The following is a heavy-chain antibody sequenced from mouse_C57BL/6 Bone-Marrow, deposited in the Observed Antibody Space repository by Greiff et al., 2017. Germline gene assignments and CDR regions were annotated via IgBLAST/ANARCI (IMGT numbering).Heavy chain of an antibody. J-gene: IGHJ1*03. CDR1: EYEFPSHA. V-gene: IGHV5-2*01. Sequence: EVQLVESGGGLVQPGESLKLSCESNEYEFPSHAMSWVRKTPEKRLELVASINSDGGSTYYPDTMERRFIISRNNTKKTLYLQMSSLSSEDTALYYCARRGSSYPHWDFDDWGTGTTVTVSS. CDR3: ARRGSSYPHWDFDD. CDR2: INSDGGST. D-gene: IGHD1-1*01.